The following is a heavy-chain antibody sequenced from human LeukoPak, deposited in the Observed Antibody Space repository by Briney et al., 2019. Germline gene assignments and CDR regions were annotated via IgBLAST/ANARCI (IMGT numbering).Heavy chain of an antibody. CDR1: GITSSSYS. V-gene: IGHV3-21*01. D-gene: IGHD3-10*01. Sequence: GGSLRLSCAPSGITSSSYSMNWVRQAPGRGLELVSSISSSSSYIYYADSVKGRFTVSRDNAKSSAYLQMNNLRADDTAVYYCARDGSGSHITPRYFDYWGQGTLVTVSS. CDR2: ISSSSSYI. J-gene: IGHJ4*02. CDR3: ARDGSGSHITPRYFDY.